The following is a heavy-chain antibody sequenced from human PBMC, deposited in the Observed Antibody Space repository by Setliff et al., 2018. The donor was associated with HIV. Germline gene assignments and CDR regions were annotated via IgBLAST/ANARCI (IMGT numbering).Heavy chain of an antibody. CDR3: TKVGYCSSASCYASDY. CDR1: GFTFNSAW. J-gene: IGHJ4*02. CDR2: IKSRTDGGTT. Sequence: PGGSLRLSCEASGFTFNSAWMHWVRQAPGKGPEWVGRIKSRTDGGTTDYAAPVRGRFTISRDDSKNTAYLQMNSLKTEDTAVYYCTKVGYCSSASCYASDYWGQGTLVTVSS. V-gene: IGHV3-15*01. D-gene: IGHD2-2*01.